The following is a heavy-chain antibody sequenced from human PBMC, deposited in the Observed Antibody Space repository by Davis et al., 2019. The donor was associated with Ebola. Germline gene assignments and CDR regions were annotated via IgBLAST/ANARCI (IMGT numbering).Heavy chain of an antibody. CDR3: AKDTSNIWFDI. J-gene: IGHJ3*02. V-gene: IGHV3-21*04. CDR1: GFTFSTYS. CDR2: ISSSSNYI. Sequence: GESLKITCTASGFTFSTYSLNWVRQAPGKGLEWVSFISSSSNYIYYADSVKGRFTVSRDNAKNSLYLQMNGLRVEDTAIYYCAKDTSNIWFDIWGQGTMVTVSS. D-gene: IGHD1-26*01.